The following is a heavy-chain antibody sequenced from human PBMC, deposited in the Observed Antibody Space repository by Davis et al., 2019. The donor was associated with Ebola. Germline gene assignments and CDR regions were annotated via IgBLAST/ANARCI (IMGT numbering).Heavy chain of an antibody. J-gene: IGHJ4*02. D-gene: IGHD2-8*01. CDR2: IFWDVDR. Sequence: SGPTLVKPTQTLTLTCTFSGFSLSTSGMGVGWIRQPPAKARKGLGSIFWDVDRRYSPSLKSRLTITEDTSKNQVVLTMTNMDPADTATYYCTRLAYTNGWFYFDYWGQGSLVTVSS. CDR1: GFSLSTSGMG. CDR3: TRLAYTNGWFYFDY. V-gene: IGHV2-5*02.